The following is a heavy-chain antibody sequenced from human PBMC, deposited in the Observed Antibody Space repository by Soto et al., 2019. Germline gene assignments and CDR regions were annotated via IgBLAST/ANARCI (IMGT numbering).Heavy chain of an antibody. V-gene: IGHV4-31*03. CDR2: IYDSGST. Sequence: QVQLQESGPGLVKPSQTLSLTCTVSGGSISSGGYYWSWIRQHPGKGLAWIGSIYDSGSTYYNPSLNNRVTMSVDASKNQLYLKLASVTAADTAKYSCARGETRSYFQKWGQGTLFTVSS. CDR3: ARGETRSYFQK. J-gene: IGHJ1*01. CDR1: GGSISSGGYY.